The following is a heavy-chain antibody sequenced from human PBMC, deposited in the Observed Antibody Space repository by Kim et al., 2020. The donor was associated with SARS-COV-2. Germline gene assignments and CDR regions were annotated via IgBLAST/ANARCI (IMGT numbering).Heavy chain of an antibody. Sequence: SETLSLTCTVSGGSISSYYWSWIRQPPGKGLEWIGYIYYSGSTNYNPSLKSRVTISVDTSKNQFSLKLSSVTAADTAVYYCARDPTKKQLVRNYYYGMDVWGQGTTVTVSS. D-gene: IGHD6-6*01. CDR3: ARDPTKKQLVRNYYYGMDV. CDR2: IYYSGST. J-gene: IGHJ6*02. CDR1: GGSISSYY. V-gene: IGHV4-59*13.